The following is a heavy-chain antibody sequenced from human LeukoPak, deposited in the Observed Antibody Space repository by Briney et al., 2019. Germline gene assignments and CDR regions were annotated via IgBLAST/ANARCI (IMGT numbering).Heavy chain of an antibody. CDR1: GFTFSNYG. CDR2: IRYDGSDK. Sequence: GGSLRLSCAASGFTFSNYGIHWVRQAPGKGLEWVAFIRYDGSDKYYADSVKGRFTISRDSSKNTVYLQMNGLRDEDTAVYYCAKSPYRGGSSWTEFDYWGQGTLVTVS. V-gene: IGHV3-30*02. J-gene: IGHJ4*02. CDR3: AKSPYRGGSSWTEFDY. D-gene: IGHD6-13*01.